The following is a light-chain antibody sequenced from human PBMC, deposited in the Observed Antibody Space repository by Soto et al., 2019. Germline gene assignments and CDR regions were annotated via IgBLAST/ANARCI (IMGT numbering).Light chain of an antibody. Sequence: EIVLTQSPGTLSLSPGERATLSCRASQSVSSSYLAWYQQKPGQAPRLLIYGASSRATGTSDRFSGSGSGTDFTLSISRLEPEDFAVYYCQQYGSSRKTFGQGTKVEI. CDR2: GAS. CDR3: QQYGSSRKT. CDR1: QSVSSSY. J-gene: IGKJ1*01. V-gene: IGKV3-20*01.